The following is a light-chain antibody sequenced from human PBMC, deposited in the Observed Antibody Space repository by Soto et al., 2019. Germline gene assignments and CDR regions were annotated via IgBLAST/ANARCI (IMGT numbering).Light chain of an antibody. CDR1: QVISSW. V-gene: IGKV1-12*02. Sequence: DIQMTQSPSSVSASVGDRVTITCRASQVISSWLAWYQQKPGQAPRLLIYGASNLETGVPSRFTGSESGTDFTLTINNLQPEDFATYFCQQVSSFPFTFGEGTKVDIK. CDR2: GAS. J-gene: IGKJ4*01. CDR3: QQVSSFPFT.